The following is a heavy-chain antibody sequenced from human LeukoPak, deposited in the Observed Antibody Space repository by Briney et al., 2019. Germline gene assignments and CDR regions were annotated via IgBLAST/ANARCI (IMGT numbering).Heavy chain of an antibody. V-gene: IGHV3-53*01. Sequence: GGSLRLTCAASGFTVSSNYMSWVRQAPGKGLEWVSVIYSGVSTYYADSVKGRFTISRDNSKNTLYLQMNSLRAEDTALYYCARDRRYYDSSGYYFHWYFDLWGRGTLVTVSS. D-gene: IGHD3-22*01. CDR2: IYSGVST. CDR3: ARDRRYYDSSGYYFHWYFDL. J-gene: IGHJ2*01. CDR1: GFTVSSNY.